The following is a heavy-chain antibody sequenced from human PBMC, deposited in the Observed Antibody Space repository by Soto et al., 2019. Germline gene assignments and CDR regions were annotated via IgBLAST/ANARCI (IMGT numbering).Heavy chain of an antibody. J-gene: IGHJ6*02. CDR2: ISSTSSYI. CDR3: ARDNRPPGGGGGMDV. Sequence: EVQLVESGGGLVKSGGSLRLSCAPSGFTFSTYAMNWVRQAPGKGLEWVSSISSTSSYIFYADSVQGRFTISRDNAKNSLYLHINSLSAEDTALYYCARDNRPPGGGGGMDVWGQGTTVTVSS. V-gene: IGHV3-21*02. CDR1: GFTFSTYA. D-gene: IGHD2-15*01.